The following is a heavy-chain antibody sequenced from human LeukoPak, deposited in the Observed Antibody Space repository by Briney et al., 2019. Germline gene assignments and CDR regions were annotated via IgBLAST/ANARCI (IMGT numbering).Heavy chain of an antibody. V-gene: IGHV7-4-1*02. CDR1: GYTFTSYA. Sequence: ASVKVSCKASGYTFTSYAMIWVRQAPGQGREWMGWINTNTGNPTYAQGFTGRFVFSLDTSVSTAYLQISSLKAEDTAVYYCARDWVGFLNWFDPWGQGTLVTVSS. CDR3: ARDWVGFLNWFDP. J-gene: IGHJ5*02. CDR2: INTNTGNP. D-gene: IGHD3-16*01.